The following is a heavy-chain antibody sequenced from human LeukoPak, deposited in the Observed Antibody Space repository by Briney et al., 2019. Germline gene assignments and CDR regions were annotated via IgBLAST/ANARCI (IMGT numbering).Heavy chain of an antibody. CDR3: ARRNYDILTGYFLFDY. CDR1: GGSISSYY. V-gene: IGHV4-59*08. Sequence: SETLSLTCTVSGGSISSYYWSWIRQPPGQGLEWIGYIYYSGSTNYNPSLKSRVTISVDTPKNQFSLKLSSVTAADTAVYYCARRNYDILTGYFLFDYWGQGTLVTVSS. J-gene: IGHJ4*02. CDR2: IYYSGST. D-gene: IGHD3-9*01.